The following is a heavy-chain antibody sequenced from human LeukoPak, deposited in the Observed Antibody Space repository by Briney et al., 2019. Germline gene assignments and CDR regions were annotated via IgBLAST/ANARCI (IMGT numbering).Heavy chain of an antibody. Sequence: SETLSLTCTVSGYSISSGYYWGWIRQPPGKGLEWIGYIYYSGSTNYNPSLKSRVTVSLDTSKNQFSLKLSSVTAADTAVYYCAREVRSAWASFDPWGQGTLVTVSS. J-gene: IGHJ5*02. V-gene: IGHV4-38-2*02. CDR3: AREVRSAWASFDP. D-gene: IGHD1-26*01. CDR1: GYSISSGYY. CDR2: IYYSGST.